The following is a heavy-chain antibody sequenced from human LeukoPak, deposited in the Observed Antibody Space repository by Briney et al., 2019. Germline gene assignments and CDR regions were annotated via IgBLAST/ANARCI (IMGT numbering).Heavy chain of an antibody. CDR1: GFTFSAYG. CDR3: AKQIRVAGYYYDPTPHDACDI. D-gene: IGHD3-22*01. V-gene: IGHV3-30*02. J-gene: IGHJ3*02. Sequence: PGGSLRLSCAASGFTFSAYGMHWVRKAPGKGLEWVACIHYDGTITYYADSVKGRFTIPRDSSKNTLYLQMNSLRAEDTAVYDCAKQIRVAGYYYDPTPHDACDIWGQGTMVTVPS. CDR2: IHYDGTIT.